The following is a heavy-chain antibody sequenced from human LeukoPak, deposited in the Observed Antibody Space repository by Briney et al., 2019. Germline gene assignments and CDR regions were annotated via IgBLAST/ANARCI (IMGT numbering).Heavy chain of an antibody. Sequence: GGSLRLSCAASGFTFSSYSMNWVRQAPGKGLEWVSYISSSSSTIYYADSVKGRFTISRDNAKNSLYLQMNSLRAEDTAVYYCARVGTDMRYCSSTSCYAFDYWGQGTLVTVSS. CDR3: ARVGTDMRYCSSTSCYAFDY. V-gene: IGHV3-48*04. CDR2: ISSSSSTI. D-gene: IGHD2-2*01. J-gene: IGHJ4*02. CDR1: GFTFSSYS.